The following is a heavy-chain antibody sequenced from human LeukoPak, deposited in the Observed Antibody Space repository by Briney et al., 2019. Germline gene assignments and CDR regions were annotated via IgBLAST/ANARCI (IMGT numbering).Heavy chain of an antibody. Sequence: ASVKVSCKASGGTFSSYAISWVRQAPGQGLEWMGGIIPIFGTANYAQKFQGRVTITADESTSTAYMELSSLRSEDTAAYYCARDEGVVSDPWGQEPWSPSPQ. CDR3: ARDEGVVSDP. CDR1: GGTFSSYA. CDR2: IIPIFGTA. D-gene: IGHD2-2*01. J-gene: IGHJ5*02. V-gene: IGHV1-69*13.